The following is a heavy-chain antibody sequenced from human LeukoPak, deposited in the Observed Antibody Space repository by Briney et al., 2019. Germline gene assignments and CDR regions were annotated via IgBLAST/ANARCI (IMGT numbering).Heavy chain of an antibody. J-gene: IGHJ4*02. Sequence: PSETLSLTCTVSGGSISSSSYYWGWIRQPPGKGLEWIGSIYYSGSTYYNPSVKSRMTISVDTSKNQFSLRLSSVTAADTAVYYCPTEHLRYFDWHQNPRKAQFVYWGQGTQVTVSS. CDR3: PTEHLRYFDWHQNPRKAQFVY. CDR1: GGSISSSSYY. V-gene: IGHV4-39*01. D-gene: IGHD3-9*01. CDR2: IYYSGST.